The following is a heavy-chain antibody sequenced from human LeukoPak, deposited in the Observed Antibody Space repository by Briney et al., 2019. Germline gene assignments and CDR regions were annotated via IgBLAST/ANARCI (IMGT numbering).Heavy chain of an antibody. CDR2: IYYSGST. J-gene: IGHJ4*02. CDR3: ARVDTAMVTGFDY. CDR1: GGSISSGDYY. Sequence: SETLSLTCTVSGGSISSGDYYWSWIRQPPGKGLEWIGYIYYSGSTYYNPPLKSRVTISVDTSKNQFSLKLSSVTAADTAVYYCARVDTAMVTGFDYWGQGTLVTVSS. D-gene: IGHD5-18*01. V-gene: IGHV4-30-4*01.